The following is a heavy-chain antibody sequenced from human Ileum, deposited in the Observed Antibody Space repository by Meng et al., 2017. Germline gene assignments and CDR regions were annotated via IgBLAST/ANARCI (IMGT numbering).Heavy chain of an antibody. CDR3: ATSGDNSGFYLGY. J-gene: IGHJ4*02. D-gene: IGHD3-22*01. Sequence: HGPPHGVGPVPLNPSVSLLLTCAGSGDSLGPYKWWSWVRQSPEKGLEWIGEIYHSGRTNYNPSFTSRVTMSVDKSKKQISLNLSSVTAADTAVYYCATSGDNSGFYLGYWGPGILVTVSS. V-gene: IGHV4-4*02. CDR2: IYHSGRT. CDR1: GDSLGPYKW.